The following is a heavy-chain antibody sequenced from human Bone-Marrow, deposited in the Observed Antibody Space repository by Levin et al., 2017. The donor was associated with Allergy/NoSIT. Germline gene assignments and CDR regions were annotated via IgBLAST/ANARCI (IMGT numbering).Heavy chain of an antibody. V-gene: IGHV1-3*01. Sequence: AASVKVSCKASGYTFTSYAMHWVRQAPGQRLEWMGWINAGNGNTKYSQKFQGRVTITRDTSASTAYMELSSLRSEDTAVYYCARGGPTTVTPFDYWGQGTLVTVSS. CDR3: ARGGPTTVTPFDY. J-gene: IGHJ4*02. CDR2: INAGNGNT. CDR1: GYTFTSYA. D-gene: IGHD4-11*01.